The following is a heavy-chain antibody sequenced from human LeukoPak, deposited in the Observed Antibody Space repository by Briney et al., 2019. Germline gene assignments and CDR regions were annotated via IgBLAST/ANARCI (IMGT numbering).Heavy chain of an antibody. D-gene: IGHD2-8*01. CDR1: GGSISSYY. J-gene: IGHJ4*02. CDR3: ARYSCSNGVCYYFDY. V-gene: IGHV4-59*01. Sequence: SETLSLTCTVSGGSISSYYWSWTRQPPGKGLEWIGYIYYSRSTNYNPSLKSRVTISVDTPKNQFSLKLSSVTAADTAVYYCARYSCSNGVCYYFDYWGQGTLVTVSS. CDR2: IYYSRST.